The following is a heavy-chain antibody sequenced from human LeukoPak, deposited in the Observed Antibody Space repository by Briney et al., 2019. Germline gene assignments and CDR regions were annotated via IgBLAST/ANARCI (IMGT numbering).Heavy chain of an antibody. J-gene: IGHJ6*03. V-gene: IGHV1-69*01. CDR3: ARSPPGLIYMDV. Sequence: SVKVSCKASGGTFISYAISWVRQAPGQGLEWMGGFIPIFGTANYAQNFQGRVMITADESTSTAYMELSSLRSEDTAVYYCARSPPGLIYMDVWGKGTTVSVSS. CDR1: GGTFISYA. CDR2: FIPIFGTA. D-gene: IGHD2-8*01.